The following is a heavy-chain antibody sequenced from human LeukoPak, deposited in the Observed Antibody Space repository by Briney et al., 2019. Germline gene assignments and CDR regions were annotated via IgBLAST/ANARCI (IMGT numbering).Heavy chain of an antibody. D-gene: IGHD3-3*01. CDR3: ARFQFLEWLEDY. CDR1: GFTFSSYA. V-gene: IGHV3-23*01. Sequence: GGSLRLSCAASGFTFSSYAMSWVRQAPGKGLEWVSAISGSGGSTYYADSVKGRFTISRDNSKNTLYLQMNSLRAEDTAVYYCARFQFLEWLEDYWGQGTLVTVSS. J-gene: IGHJ4*02. CDR2: ISGSGGST.